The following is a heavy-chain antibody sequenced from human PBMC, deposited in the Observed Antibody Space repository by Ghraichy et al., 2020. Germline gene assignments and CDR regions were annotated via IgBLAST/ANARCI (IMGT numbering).Heavy chain of an antibody. V-gene: IGHV3-23*01. D-gene: IGHD1-26*01. Sequence: GGSLRLSCAASGLTFTSYAMSWVRQAPGKGLEWVSSISSGGDSTFYADSVKGRFTISRDNSKNTLYLQMNSVRAEDTAVYYCAIDPTPYSGVYPPDYWGQGTLVTVSS. CDR2: ISSGGDST. CDR3: AIDPTPYSGVYPPDY. J-gene: IGHJ4*02. CDR1: GLTFTSYA.